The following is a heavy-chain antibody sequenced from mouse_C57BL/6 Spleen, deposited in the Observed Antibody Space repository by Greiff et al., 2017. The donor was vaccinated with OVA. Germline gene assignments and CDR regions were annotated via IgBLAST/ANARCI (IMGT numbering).Heavy chain of an antibody. CDR3: ARGDGYYTYYFDY. J-gene: IGHJ2*01. V-gene: IGHV1-78*01. CDR2: IYPRDGST. CDR1: GYTFTDHT. Sequence: VQVVESDAELVKPGASVKISCKVSGYTFTDHTIHWMKQRPEQGLEWIGYIYPRDGSTKYNEKFKGKATLTADKSSSTAYMQLNSLTSEDSAVYCCARGDGYYTYYFDYWGQGTTLTVSS. D-gene: IGHD2-3*01.